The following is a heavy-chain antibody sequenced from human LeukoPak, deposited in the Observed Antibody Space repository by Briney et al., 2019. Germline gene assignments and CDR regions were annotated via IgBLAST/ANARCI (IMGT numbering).Heavy chain of an antibody. V-gene: IGHV4-39*01. CDR1: GGSISSYY. J-gene: IGHJ2*01. Sequence: SETLSLTCTVSGGSISSYYWGWIRQPPGKGLEWIGSIYYSGSTYYNPSLKSRVTISVDTSKNQFSLKLSSVTAADTAVYYCARHVGYCSGGSCYWVYFDLWGRGTLVTVSS. D-gene: IGHD2-15*01. CDR3: ARHVGYCSGGSCYWVYFDL. CDR2: IYYSGST.